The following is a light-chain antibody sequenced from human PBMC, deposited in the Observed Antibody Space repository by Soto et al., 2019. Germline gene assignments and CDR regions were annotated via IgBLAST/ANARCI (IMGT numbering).Light chain of an antibody. Sequence: EIVLTQSPGTLSLSPGERATLSCRASQSVSSHLAWYQQRPGQAPRLLIYGASGRATGIPDRFSGSGSGTDFTLTISRLEPEDFALYYCQQYGNSPPLTFGGGTKVDIK. CDR3: QQYGNSPPLT. J-gene: IGKJ4*01. CDR1: QSVSSH. V-gene: IGKV3-20*01. CDR2: GAS.